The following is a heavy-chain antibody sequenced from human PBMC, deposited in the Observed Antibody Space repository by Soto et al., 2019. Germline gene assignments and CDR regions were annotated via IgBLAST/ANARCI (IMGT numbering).Heavy chain of an antibody. V-gene: IGHV4-61*01. Sequence: SETLSLTCTVSGGSVSSGSYYWSWIRQPPGKGLEWIGYIYYSGSTNYNPSLKSRVTISVDTSKNQFSLKLSSVTAADTAVYYCARGGGWFPYYYGMDVWGQGTTVTVSS. CDR3: ARGGGWFPYYYGMDV. CDR1: GGSVSSGSYY. CDR2: IYYSGST. D-gene: IGHD2-15*01. J-gene: IGHJ6*02.